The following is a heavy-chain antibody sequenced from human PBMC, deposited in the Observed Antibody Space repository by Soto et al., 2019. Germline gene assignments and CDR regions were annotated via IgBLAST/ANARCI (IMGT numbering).Heavy chain of an antibody. J-gene: IGHJ4*02. V-gene: IGHV3-48*01. D-gene: IGHD4-17*01. CDR3: ARDTYGDYDGQYFDY. CDR1: GFTFSSYS. CDR2: ISSSSSTI. Sequence: EVQLVESGGGLVQPGGSLRLSCAASGFTFSSYSMNWVRQAPGKGLEWVSYISSSSSTIYYADSVKGRFTISRDNAKNSLDLQMNILRAEDTAVYYCARDTYGDYDGQYFDYWGQGTLVTVSS.